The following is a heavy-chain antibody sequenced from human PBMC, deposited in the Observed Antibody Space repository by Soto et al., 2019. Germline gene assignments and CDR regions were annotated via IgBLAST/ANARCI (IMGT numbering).Heavy chain of an antibody. V-gene: IGHV3-23*01. CDR3: ARIGPGNSNMYYDFWSGYSYFDY. CDR1: GFIFSSYA. D-gene: IGHD3-3*01. CDR2: ISGSDGRA. Sequence: PGGSLRLSCAASGFIFSSYAMTWVRQAPGKGLEWVSGISGSDGRAYYADSVKGRFTISRDNSQNTLFLHLNSLRAEDTAVYYCARIGPGNSNMYYDFWSGYSYFDYWGQGTPVTVSS. J-gene: IGHJ4*02.